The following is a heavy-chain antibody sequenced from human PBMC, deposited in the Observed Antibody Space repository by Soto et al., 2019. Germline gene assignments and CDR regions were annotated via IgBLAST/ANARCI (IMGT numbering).Heavy chain of an antibody. J-gene: IGHJ1*01. V-gene: IGHV2-5*02. D-gene: IGHD5-12*01. Sequence: QITLKESGPTLVKPTQTLTLSCPFSVFSLSTSPVGVAWICQPPGKDLEWHAPIYWDDDMRYIPLLNSRLTLPTYTSQNQLSLTMTNMDPVDTATYYWAHRHGYDERRLWGQGTLVTVSS. CDR1: VFSLSTSPVG. CDR3: AHRHGYDERRL. CDR2: IYWDDDM.